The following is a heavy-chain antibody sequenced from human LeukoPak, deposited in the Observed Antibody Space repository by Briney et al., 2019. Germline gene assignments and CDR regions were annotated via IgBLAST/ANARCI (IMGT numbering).Heavy chain of an antibody. CDR2: ISSSSSYI. Sequence: GGSLRLSCAASGFTVSSNYMSWVRQAPGKGLEWVSSISSSSSYIYYADSVKGRFTISRDNAKNSLYLQMNSLRAEDTAVYYCARDGYDFWSGYYYNYFDYWGQGTLVTVSS. D-gene: IGHD3-3*01. V-gene: IGHV3-21*01. J-gene: IGHJ4*02. CDR1: GFTVSSNY. CDR3: ARDGYDFWSGYYYNYFDY.